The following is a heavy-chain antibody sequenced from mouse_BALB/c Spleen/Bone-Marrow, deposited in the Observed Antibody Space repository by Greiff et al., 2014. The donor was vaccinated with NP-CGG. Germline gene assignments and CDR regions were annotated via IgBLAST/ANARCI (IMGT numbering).Heavy chain of an antibody. CDR2: IDPANGNT. J-gene: IGHJ3*01. Sequence: EVQLQQSGAELVKPGASVKLSCTASGFNIKDTYMHWVKQRPEQGLEWIVGIDPANGNTKYDPKFQGKATITADTSSNTAYLQLSSRTSEDTAVYYCAYYRYDEGGFAFWGQGTLVTVSA. D-gene: IGHD2-14*01. CDR3: AYYRYDEGGFAF. CDR1: GFNIKDTY. V-gene: IGHV14-3*02.